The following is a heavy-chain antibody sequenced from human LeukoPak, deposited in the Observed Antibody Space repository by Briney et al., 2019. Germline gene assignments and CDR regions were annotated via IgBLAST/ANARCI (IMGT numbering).Heavy chain of an antibody. V-gene: IGHV3-66*01. CDR2: IYSGGST. Sequence: PGGSLRLSCEVSGLNVSDNYMSWVRQAPGKGLEWVSVIYSGGSTFYSTSVRARFTISRDKSKNTVYLQMSRLRADDTALYYCVRDRLYDVSGCYDFWGQGTLVSVSS. CDR3: VRDRLYDVSGCYDF. CDR1: GLNVSDNY. J-gene: IGHJ4*02. D-gene: IGHD3-22*01.